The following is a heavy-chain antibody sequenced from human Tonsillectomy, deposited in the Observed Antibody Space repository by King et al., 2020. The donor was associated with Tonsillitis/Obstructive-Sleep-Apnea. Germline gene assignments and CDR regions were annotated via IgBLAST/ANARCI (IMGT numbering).Heavy chain of an antibody. J-gene: IGHJ4*02. CDR3: ARDYGDYDPYFDY. D-gene: IGHD4-17*01. CDR2: IWYDGSNK. Sequence: VQLVESGGGVVQPGRSLRLSCAASGFTFSSYGMHWVRQAPGKGLEWVAVIWYDGSNKYYADSVKGRFTISRDNSKNTLYLQMNSLGAEDTAVYYCARDYGDYDPYFDYWGQGTLVTVSS. V-gene: IGHV3-33*01. CDR1: GFTFSSYG.